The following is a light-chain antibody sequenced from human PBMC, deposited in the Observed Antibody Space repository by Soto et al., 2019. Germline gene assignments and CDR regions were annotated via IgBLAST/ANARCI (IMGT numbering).Light chain of an antibody. V-gene: IGKV1-5*01. CDR3: QQYNTYPWT. CDR1: QSFSSW. Sequence: DIQMTQSPSTLSASVGDSVSITCRASQSFSSWLAWYQQKPGKAPKLLIYDASTLESGVPSRFSGGGSGTEFTLTISSLQPDDFATYYCQQYNTYPWTFGPGTKV. J-gene: IGKJ1*01. CDR2: DAS.